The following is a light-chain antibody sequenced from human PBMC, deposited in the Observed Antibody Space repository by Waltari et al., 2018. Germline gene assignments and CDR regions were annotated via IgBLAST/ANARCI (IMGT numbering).Light chain of an antibody. Sequence: EIMLTQSPGTLSLSPGERATLSCRASQSISRFLAWYQQKPGPAPRLLIYYASTRATGIPDRFRGSGSGTGLSLTISRLGPENIAVYYCQEVGSLPATFGQGTKVEIK. CDR2: YAS. J-gene: IGKJ1*01. CDR1: QSISRF. CDR3: QEVGSLPAT. V-gene: IGKV3-20*01.